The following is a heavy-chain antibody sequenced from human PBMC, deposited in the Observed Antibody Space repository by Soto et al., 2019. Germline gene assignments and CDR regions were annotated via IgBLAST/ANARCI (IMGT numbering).Heavy chain of an antibody. J-gene: IGHJ3*02. CDR3: ARGTWVRSAFDI. D-gene: IGHD3-10*01. Sequence: SETLSLTCAVYGGSFSGYYWSWIRQPPGKGLEWIGEINHSGSTNYNPSLKSRVTISVDTSENQFSLKLSSVTAADTAVYYCARGTWVRSAFDIWGQGTMVTVSS. V-gene: IGHV4-34*01. CDR2: INHSGST. CDR1: GGSFSGYY.